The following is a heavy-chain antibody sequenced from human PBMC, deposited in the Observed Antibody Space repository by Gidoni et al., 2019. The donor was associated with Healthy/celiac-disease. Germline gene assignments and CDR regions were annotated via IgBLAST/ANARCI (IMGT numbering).Heavy chain of an antibody. CDR2: ISGSGGST. CDR1: GFTFSSYA. J-gene: IGHJ4*02. CDR3: VIPSLSSGWYYFDY. Sequence: EVQLLESGGGLVQPGGSLRLSCAASGFTFSSYAMSWVRQAPGKGLEWVSAISGSGGSTYYADSVKGRFTISRDNSKNTLYLQMNSLRAEDTAVYYCVIPSLSSGWYYFDYWGQGTLVTVSS. V-gene: IGHV3-23*01. D-gene: IGHD6-19*01.